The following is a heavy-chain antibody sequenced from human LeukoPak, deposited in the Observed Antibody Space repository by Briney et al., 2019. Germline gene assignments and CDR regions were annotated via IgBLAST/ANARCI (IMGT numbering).Heavy chain of an antibody. V-gene: IGHV3-30*04. CDR1: GFTFSSYA. Sequence: PGGSLRLSCAASGFTFSSYAMHWVRQAPGKGLEWVAVISYDGSNKYYADSVKGRFTISRDNSKNTLYLQMNSPRAEDTAVYYCARDMVRGVTPFYWGQGTLVTVSS. J-gene: IGHJ4*02. CDR2: ISYDGSNK. D-gene: IGHD3-10*01. CDR3: ARDMVRGVTPFY.